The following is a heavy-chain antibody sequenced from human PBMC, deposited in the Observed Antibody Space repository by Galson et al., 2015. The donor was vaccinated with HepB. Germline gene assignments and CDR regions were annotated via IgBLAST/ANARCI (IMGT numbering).Heavy chain of an antibody. Sequence: SETLSLTCTVSGASISNNGLYWGWIRQSPERGLEWIGSVYYGGSTHYNPSLKSRVTILVDTSKNQFSLKVTSVTAADTAVYYCARATMVGFFGRPSNWNYEKSLPRDDDWFDPWGQGTLVTVSS. J-gene: IGHJ5*02. CDR2: VYYGGST. CDR3: ARATMVGFFGRPSNWNYEKSLPRDDDWFDP. D-gene: IGHD1-7*01. CDR1: GASISNNGLY. V-gene: IGHV4-39*07.